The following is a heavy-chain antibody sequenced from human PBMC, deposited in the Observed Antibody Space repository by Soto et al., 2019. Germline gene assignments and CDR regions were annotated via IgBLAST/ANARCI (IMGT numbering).Heavy chain of an antibody. CDR2: ITTYNGNT. CDR3: AVDQQQLVFDY. CDR1: GYSFTSYG. V-gene: IGHV1-18*04. J-gene: IGHJ4*02. Sequence: ASVKVSCKASGYSFTSYGISWVRQGPGQGLDWMGWITTYNGNTKYAQDLQGRVTITRDMSTSTAYMELSSLRSEDTAVYYCAVDQQQLVFDYWGQGTLVTVSS. D-gene: IGHD6-13*01.